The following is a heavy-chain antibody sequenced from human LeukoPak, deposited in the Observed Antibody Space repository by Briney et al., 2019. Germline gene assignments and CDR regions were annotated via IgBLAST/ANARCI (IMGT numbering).Heavy chain of an antibody. CDR2: MNPNSGNT. J-gene: IGHJ4*02. V-gene: IGHV1-8*01. Sequence: ASVKVSCKASGYTFTSYDINWVRQATGQGLEWMGWMNPNSGNTGYAQEFQGRVTMTRNTSISTAYMELSSLRSEDTAVYYCASFRGSGSYYTHWGQGTLVTVSS. D-gene: IGHD3-10*01. CDR3: ASFRGSGSYYTH. CDR1: GYTFTSYD.